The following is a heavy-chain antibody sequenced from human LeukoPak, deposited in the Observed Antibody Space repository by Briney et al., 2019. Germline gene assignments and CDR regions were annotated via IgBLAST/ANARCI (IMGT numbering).Heavy chain of an antibody. D-gene: IGHD3-10*01. CDR2: IYYSGST. Sequence: SETLSLTCTVSGGSVSSGSYYWSWIRQPPGKGLEWIGYIYYSGSTNYNPSLKSRVTISVDTSKNQFSLKLSSVTAADTAVYYCARDKFYGSGSYYYYGMDVGGKGPRVTVSS. CDR1: GGSVSSGSYY. V-gene: IGHV4-61*01. CDR3: ARDKFYGSGSYYYYGMDV. J-gene: IGHJ6*04.